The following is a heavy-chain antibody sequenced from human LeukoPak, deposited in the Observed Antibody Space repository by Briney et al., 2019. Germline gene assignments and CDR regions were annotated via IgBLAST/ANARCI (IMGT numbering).Heavy chain of an antibody. Sequence: GGSLRLSCAASGFTFSSYWMHWVRQAPGKGLVWVSRINSDGSSISYADSVKGRFTVSRDNSKNTLYLQMNSLRAEDTAIYYCAKLWAVRGVLYKGQERYFDYWGQGTLVTVSS. CDR1: GFTFSSYW. J-gene: IGHJ4*02. V-gene: IGHV3-74*01. CDR3: AKLWAVRGVLYKGQERYFDY. CDR2: INSDGSSI. D-gene: IGHD3-10*01.